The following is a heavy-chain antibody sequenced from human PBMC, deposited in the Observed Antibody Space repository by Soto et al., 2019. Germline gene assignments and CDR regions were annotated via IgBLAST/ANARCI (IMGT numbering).Heavy chain of an antibody. CDR3: ARGPYSSSWSRPFDY. CDR2: INHSGST. CDR1: GGSFSGYY. V-gene: IGHV4-34*01. Sequence: TSETLSLTCAVYGGSFSGYYWSWIRQPPGKGLEWIGEINHSGSTNYNPSLKSRVTISVDTSKNQFSLKLSSVTAADTAVYYCARGPYSSSWSRPFDYWGQGTLVTVSS. J-gene: IGHJ4*02. D-gene: IGHD6-13*01.